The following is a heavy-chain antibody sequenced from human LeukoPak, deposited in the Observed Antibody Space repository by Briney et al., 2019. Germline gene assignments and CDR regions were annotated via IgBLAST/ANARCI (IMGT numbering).Heavy chain of an antibody. V-gene: IGHV4-59*08. CDR1: GGSISSYY. CDR2: IYYSGST. Sequence: SETLSLTCTVSGGSISSYYWSWIRQPPGKGLEWIGYIYYSGSTNYNPSPKSRLTISVDTSKNQFSLKLSSVTAADTAVYYCARQGENYSSFDYWGQGTLVTVSS. J-gene: IGHJ4*02. CDR3: ARQGENYSSFDY. D-gene: IGHD1-7*01.